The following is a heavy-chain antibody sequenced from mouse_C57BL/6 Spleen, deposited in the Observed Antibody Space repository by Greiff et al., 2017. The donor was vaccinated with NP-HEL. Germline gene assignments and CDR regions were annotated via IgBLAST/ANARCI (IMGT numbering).Heavy chain of an antibody. CDR1: GFTFSDYY. V-gene: IGHV5-12*01. CDR3: ARRGYSNYGYAMDY. D-gene: IGHD2-5*01. J-gene: IGHJ4*01. CDR2: ISNGGGST. Sequence: EVMLVESGGGLVQPGGSLKLSCAASGFTFSDYYMYWVRQTPEKRLEWVAYISNGGGSTYYPDTVKGRFTIARDNAKTTLYLQMSRLKSEDTAMYYCARRGYSNYGYAMDYWGQGTSVTVSS.